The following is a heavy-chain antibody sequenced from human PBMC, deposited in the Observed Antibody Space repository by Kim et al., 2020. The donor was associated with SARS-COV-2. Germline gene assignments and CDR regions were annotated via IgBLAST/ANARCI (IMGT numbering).Heavy chain of an antibody. CDR3: ARAPMVSYYFDY. D-gene: IGHD3-10*01. Sequence: NDAQKFQGRVTMTRDTSISTAYMELSRLRSDDTAVYYCARAPMVSYYFDYWGQGTLVTVSS. J-gene: IGHJ4*02. V-gene: IGHV1-2*02.